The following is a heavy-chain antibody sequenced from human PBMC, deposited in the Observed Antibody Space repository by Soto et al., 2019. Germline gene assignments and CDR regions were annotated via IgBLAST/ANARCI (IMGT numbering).Heavy chain of an antibody. D-gene: IGHD2-2*01. CDR1: GGSISSGGYS. CDR3: ARVPDR. V-gene: IGHV4-30-2*01. J-gene: IGHJ5*02. Sequence: QLQLQESVSGLVKPSQTLSLTCAVSGGSISSGGYSWSWIRQPPVKGLEWIVYIYHSGSTYYNPSLKSRVTISVDRSKYQFSLKLSSVTAADTAVYYWARVPDRWGQGTLVIVSS. CDR2: IYHSGST.